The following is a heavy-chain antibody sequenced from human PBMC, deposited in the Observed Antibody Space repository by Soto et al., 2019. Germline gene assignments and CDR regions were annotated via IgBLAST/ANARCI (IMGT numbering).Heavy chain of an antibody. J-gene: IGHJ4*02. V-gene: IGHV3-30-3*01. Sequence: QVQLVESGGGVVQPGRSLRLSCAASGFTFSSYAMHWVRQAPGKGLEWVAVISYDGSNKYYADSVKGRFTISRDNSKNTLYLQMNSLRAKDTAMYFYARASHYWGQETLVTVSS. CDR3: ARASHY. CDR1: GFTFSSYA. CDR2: ISYDGSNK.